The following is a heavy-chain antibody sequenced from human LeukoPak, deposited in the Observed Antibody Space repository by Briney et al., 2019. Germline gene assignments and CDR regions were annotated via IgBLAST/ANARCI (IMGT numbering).Heavy chain of an antibody. J-gene: IGHJ6*02. CDR2: ISSSSSYM. D-gene: IGHD3-3*01. CDR1: GFTFSSYS. V-gene: IGHV3-21*01. CDR3: ATGVVNRVDV. Sequence: PGGSLRLSCAASGFTFSSYSTNWVRQAPGKGLEWASSISSSSSYMYYADSVKGRFTISRDNAKNSLYLQMNSLRAEDTAVYYCATGVVNRVDVWGQGTTVTVSS.